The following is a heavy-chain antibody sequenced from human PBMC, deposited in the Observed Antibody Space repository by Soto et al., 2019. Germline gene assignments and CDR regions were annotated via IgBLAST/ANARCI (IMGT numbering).Heavy chain of an antibody. J-gene: IGHJ4*02. CDR1: GGSISSYY. D-gene: IGHD3-10*01. CDR2: IYYSGST. CDR3: ARNRVVRGVIIYFDY. V-gene: IGHV4-59*01. Sequence: SSETLSLTCTVSGGSISSYYWSWIRQPPGKGLEWIGYIYYSGSTNYNPSLKSRVTISVDTSKNQFSLKLSSVTAADTAVYYCARNRVVRGVIIYFDYWGQGTLVTVSS.